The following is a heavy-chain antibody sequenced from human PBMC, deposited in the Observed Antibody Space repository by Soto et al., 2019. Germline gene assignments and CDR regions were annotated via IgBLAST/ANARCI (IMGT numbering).Heavy chain of an antibody. CDR1: GGSFSGYY. CDR2: INHSGST. Sequence: SDTLSLTCAVYGGSFSGYYWIWIRQPPGKGLEWIGEINHSGSTNYNPSLKSRVTISVDTSKNQFSLKLSSVTAADTAVYYCARGPSPRYSSSWYLSTGEYYFDYWGQGTLVTVSS. V-gene: IGHV4-34*01. J-gene: IGHJ4*02. D-gene: IGHD6-13*01. CDR3: ARGPSPRYSSSWYLSTGEYYFDY.